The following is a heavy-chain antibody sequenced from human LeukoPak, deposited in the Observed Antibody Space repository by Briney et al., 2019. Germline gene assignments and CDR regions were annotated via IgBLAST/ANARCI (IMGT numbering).Heavy chain of an antibody. Sequence: GGSLRLSCAASGFNFDDYGMSWVRQAPGKGLEWVSGINWNGRAIGYADSVKGRFTISRDNAKSSLYLEMSTLRAEDTALYYCARDGRRYYGSGSYFLDWIDPWGQGTLVIVSS. CDR3: ARDGRRYYGSGSYFLDWIDP. J-gene: IGHJ5*02. CDR1: GFNFDDYG. V-gene: IGHV3-20*04. CDR2: INWNGRAI. D-gene: IGHD3-10*01.